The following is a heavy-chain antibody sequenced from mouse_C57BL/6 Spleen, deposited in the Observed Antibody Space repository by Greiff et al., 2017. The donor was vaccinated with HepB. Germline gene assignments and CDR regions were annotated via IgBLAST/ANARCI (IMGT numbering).Heavy chain of an antibody. CDR3: TKREQNFDY. CDR2: IYPGNSDT. J-gene: IGHJ2*01. Sequence: EVQLQQSGTVLVRPGASVKMSCKTSGYTFTSYWMHWVKQRPGQGLEWIGAIYPGNSDTSYNQKFKGKAKLTADTSASTAYMKLSSLTNEDSAVYYGTKREQNFDYWGQGTTLTVSS. V-gene: IGHV1-5*01. CDR1: GYTFTSYW.